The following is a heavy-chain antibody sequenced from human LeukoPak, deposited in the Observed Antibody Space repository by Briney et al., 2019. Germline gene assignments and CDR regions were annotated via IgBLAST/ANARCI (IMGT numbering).Heavy chain of an antibody. Sequence: PGGSLRLSCAASGFTFSGYAMSWVRQAPGKGLEWASSINAFGASTYYADSVKGRFTISRDNSKNTLYLQMSSLRGEDTAVYYCAKDQGVYSSGWSIFDYWGQGSLVTVSS. CDR2: INAFGAST. J-gene: IGHJ4*02. D-gene: IGHD6-19*01. CDR3: AKDQGVYSSGWSIFDY. CDR1: GFTFSGYA. V-gene: IGHV3-23*01.